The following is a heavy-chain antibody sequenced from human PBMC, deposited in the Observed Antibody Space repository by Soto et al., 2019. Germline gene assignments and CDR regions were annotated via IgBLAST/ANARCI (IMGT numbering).Heavy chain of an antibody. J-gene: IGHJ4*02. D-gene: IGHD3-10*01. V-gene: IGHV4-39*01. CDR3: ARANYYGSGSYYLFDY. CDR1: GGSISSSSYY. Sequence: PSETLCLTCTVSGGSISSSSYYWGWIRQPPGKGLEWIGSIYYSGSTYYNPSLKSRVTISVDTSKNQFSLKLSSVTAADTAVYYCARANYYGSGSYYLFDYWGQGTLVTVSS. CDR2: IYYSGST.